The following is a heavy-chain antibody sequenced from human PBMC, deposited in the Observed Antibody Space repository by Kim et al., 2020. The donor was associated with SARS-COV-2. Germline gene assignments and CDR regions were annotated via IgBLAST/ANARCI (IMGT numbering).Heavy chain of an antibody. CDR2: INHSGST. CDR3: AREPLYDYGGNSGKFDY. CDR1: GGSFSGYY. V-gene: IGHV4-34*01. D-gene: IGHD4-17*01. J-gene: IGHJ4*02. Sequence: SETLSLTCAVYGGSFSGYYWSWIRQPPGKGLEWIGEINHSGSTNYNPSLKSRVTISVDTSKNQFSLKLSSVTAADTAVYYCAREPLYDYGGNSGKFDYWGQGTLVTVSS.